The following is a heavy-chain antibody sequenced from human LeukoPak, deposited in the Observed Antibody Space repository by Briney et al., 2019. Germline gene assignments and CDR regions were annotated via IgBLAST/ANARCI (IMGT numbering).Heavy chain of an antibody. D-gene: IGHD3-10*01. CDR3: AKGTGYYYGSGSCPDAFDI. CDR1: GFTFSSYA. CDR2: ISGSGGST. Sequence: GGSLRLSCAASGFTFSSYAMSWVRQAPGKGLEWVSAISGSGGSTYYADSVKGRFTISRDNSKNTLYLQMNSLRAEDTAVYYCAKGTGYYYGSGSCPDAFDIWGQGTMVTVSS. J-gene: IGHJ3*02. V-gene: IGHV3-23*01.